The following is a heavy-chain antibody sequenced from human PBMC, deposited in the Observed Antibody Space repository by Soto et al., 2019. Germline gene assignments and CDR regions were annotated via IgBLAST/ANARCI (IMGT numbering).Heavy chain of an antibody. Sequence: QVQLVQSGAEGKKPGSSVKVSCKASGGTFSSYAISWVRQAPGQGLEWMGGIIPIFGTANYAQKFQGRVTITADESTSTAYMELSSLRSEDTAVYYCARDIVVVVAATYYYYYGMDVWGQGTTVTVSS. CDR1: GGTFSSYA. D-gene: IGHD2-15*01. V-gene: IGHV1-69*12. CDR3: ARDIVVVVAATYYYYYGMDV. CDR2: IIPIFGTA. J-gene: IGHJ6*02.